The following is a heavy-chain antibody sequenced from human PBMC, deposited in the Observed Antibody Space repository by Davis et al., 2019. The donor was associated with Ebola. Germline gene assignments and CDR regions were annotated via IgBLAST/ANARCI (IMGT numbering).Heavy chain of an antibody. V-gene: IGHV1-2*06. CDR1: GYTFTGYN. CDR3: ARGHNYGFEY. CDR2: IISNSGDT. J-gene: IGHJ4*02. D-gene: IGHD5-18*01. Sequence: VSVKVSCKASGYTFTGYNIHWVRQAPGQGLEWMGRIISNSGDTNYAQNFQGRVTMTRDTSISTAYMELSRLTSDDTAMYYCARGHNYGFEYWGQGTLVTVSS.